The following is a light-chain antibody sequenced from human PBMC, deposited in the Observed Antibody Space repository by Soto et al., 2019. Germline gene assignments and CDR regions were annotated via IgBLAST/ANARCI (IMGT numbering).Light chain of an antibody. CDR2: KAS. Sequence: DFQMTQSPSTLSASVGDRVTITCRASQTVGTWLAWYQQKPGKAPKLLIYKASTLESGVPSTFSGSGSGTEFTLTISSLQPDDFATYYCQQYVSHWTFGQGTKVEIK. CDR3: QQYVSHWT. CDR1: QTVGTW. V-gene: IGKV1-5*03. J-gene: IGKJ1*01.